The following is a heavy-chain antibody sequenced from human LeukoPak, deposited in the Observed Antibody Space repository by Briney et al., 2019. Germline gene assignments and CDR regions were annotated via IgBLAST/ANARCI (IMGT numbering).Heavy chain of an antibody. CDR3: ARATYYYDTSTSSGASDI. Sequence: GGSLRLSCAASGFTVSSNYMSWVRQAPGKGLEWVAVISYDGSNKYYTDSVKGRFTISRDNSKNTLYLQMNSLRDEDTAVYYCARATYYYDTSTSSGASDIWGQGTMVIVSS. CDR2: ISYDGSNK. D-gene: IGHD3-22*01. J-gene: IGHJ3*02. V-gene: IGHV3-30-3*01. CDR1: GFTVSSNY.